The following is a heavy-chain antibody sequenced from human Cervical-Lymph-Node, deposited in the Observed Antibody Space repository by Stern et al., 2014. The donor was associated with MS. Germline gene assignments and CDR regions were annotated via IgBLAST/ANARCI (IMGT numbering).Heavy chain of an antibody. CDR2: ISYDATNK. D-gene: IGHD3-16*01. J-gene: IGHJ6*02. CDR1: GFTFSAYG. CDR3: ARDIRRELWLGGDAMDA. Sequence: VQMVESGGGLVPPGRSLRLSCAASGFTFSAYGMPWVRQAPGRGLELLPIISYDATNKKYADSVRGRFTVSRDNSKNTLYLQMSSLRPEDTAVYYCARDIRRELWLGGDAMDAWGQGTTVTVSS. V-gene: IGHV3-30*03.